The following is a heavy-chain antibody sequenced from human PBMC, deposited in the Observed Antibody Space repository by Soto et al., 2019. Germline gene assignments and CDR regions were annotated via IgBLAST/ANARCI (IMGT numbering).Heavy chain of an antibody. CDR1: GFTFSSYG. D-gene: IGHD3-3*01. CDR3: ARWGVDDFWSGYYSDY. J-gene: IGHJ4*02. V-gene: IGHV3-48*04. Sequence: GGSLRLSCAASGFTFSSYGMSWVRQAPGKGLEWVSSISSSDSTIYYADSVKGRFTISRDNAKNSLYLQMNSLRAEDTAVYYCARWGVDDFWSGYYSDYWGQGTLVTVSS. CDR2: ISSSDSTI.